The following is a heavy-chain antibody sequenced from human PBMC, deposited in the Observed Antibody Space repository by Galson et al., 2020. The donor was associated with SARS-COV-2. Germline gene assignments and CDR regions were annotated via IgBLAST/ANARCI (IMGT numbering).Heavy chain of an antibody. D-gene: IGHD3-16*01. CDR3: AGGQGNYYYYGMDV. V-gene: IGHV4-59*13. CDR2: IYYSGST. Sequence: SETLPLTCTVSGGSISSYYWSWIRQPPGKGLEWIGYIYYSGSTNYNPSLKSRVTISVDTSKNQFSLKLSSVTAADTAVYYCAGGQGNYYYYGMDVWGQGTTVTVSS. CDR1: GGSISSYY. J-gene: IGHJ6*02.